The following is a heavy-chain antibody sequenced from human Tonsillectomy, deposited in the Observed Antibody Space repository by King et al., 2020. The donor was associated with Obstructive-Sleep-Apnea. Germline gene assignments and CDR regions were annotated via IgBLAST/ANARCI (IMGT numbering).Heavy chain of an antibody. D-gene: IGHD1-1*01. CDR1: GGSISSYY. V-gene: IGHV4-4*07. J-gene: IGHJ4*02. CDR3: ARDEAAPGHYFDY. CDR2: IYPSEST. Sequence: VQLQESGPGLVKPSETLSLTCTVSGGSISSYYWRWIRQPAGKGLEWIGRIYPSESTDYNPSLKSRVTMSVDTSTNHFSLTLSSVTAADTAVYYWARDEAAPGHYFDYWGQGTLVTVSS.